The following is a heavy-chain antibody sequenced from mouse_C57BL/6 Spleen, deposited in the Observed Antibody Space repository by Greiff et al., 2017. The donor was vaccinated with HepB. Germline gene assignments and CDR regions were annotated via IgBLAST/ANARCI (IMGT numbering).Heavy chain of an antibody. CDR1: GYAFSSSW. J-gene: IGHJ1*03. Sequence: QVQLQQSGPELVKPGASVKISCKASGYAFSSSWMNWVKQRPGKGLEWIGRIYPGDGDTNYNGKFKGKATLTADKSSSTAYMQLSSLTSEDSAVYFCARTGDYYGSRGYFDVWGTGATVTVSS. V-gene: IGHV1-82*01. CDR2: IYPGDGDT. CDR3: ARTGDYYGSRGYFDV. D-gene: IGHD1-1*01.